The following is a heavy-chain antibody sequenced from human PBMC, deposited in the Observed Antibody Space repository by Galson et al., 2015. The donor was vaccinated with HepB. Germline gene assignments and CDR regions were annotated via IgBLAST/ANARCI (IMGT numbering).Heavy chain of an antibody. Sequence: SLRLSCAGTGFTFSTYALSWVRQAPGKGLEWVAVVTGNGGYTAYTESMKGRFTISRDNSKNTLYLQVNSLRVEDTAVYYCARIRNHAKDVWGQGTTVTVSS. CDR3: ARIRNHAKDV. CDR2: VTGNGGYT. V-gene: IGHV3-23*01. CDR1: GFTFSTYA. J-gene: IGHJ6*02.